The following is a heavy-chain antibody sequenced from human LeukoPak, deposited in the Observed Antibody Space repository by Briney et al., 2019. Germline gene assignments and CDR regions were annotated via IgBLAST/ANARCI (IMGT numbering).Heavy chain of an antibody. CDR2: ISGSGGST. CDR1: GFTFSSYA. Sequence: GGSLRLSCAASGFTFSSYAMSWFRQAPGKGLEWVSAISGSGGSTYYADSVKGRFTISRDNSKNTLYLQMNSLRAEDTAVYYCAKAGPGIAAAGTNWFDPWGQGTLVTVSS. V-gene: IGHV3-23*01. J-gene: IGHJ5*02. D-gene: IGHD6-13*01. CDR3: AKAGPGIAAAGTNWFDP.